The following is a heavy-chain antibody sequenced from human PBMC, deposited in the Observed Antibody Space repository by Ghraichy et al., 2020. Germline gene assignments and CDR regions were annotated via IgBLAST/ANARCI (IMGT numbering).Heavy chain of an antibody. CDR3: ARAKTYYYDSSGFGRQFDY. Sequence: GSLRLSCAASGFTLSSYWMIWVRQAPGKGLEWVANINQDGSDKYYVDSVKGRFTISRDNAMNSLFFQMNGLRADDTAVYYCARAKTYYYDSSGFGRQFDYWGQGTLVTVSS. CDR1: GFTLSSYW. D-gene: IGHD3-22*01. J-gene: IGHJ4*02. V-gene: IGHV3-7*01. CDR2: INQDGSDK.